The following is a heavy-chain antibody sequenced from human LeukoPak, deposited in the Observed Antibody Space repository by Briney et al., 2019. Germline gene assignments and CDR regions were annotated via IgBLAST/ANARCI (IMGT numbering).Heavy chain of an antibody. J-gene: IGHJ5*02. Sequence: PGGSLRLSCVGTGFTFRSYGMHWVRQAPGKGLEWVAFIRDTGSDKYYTESVKGRFTISRDNSKNTFYLQMNGLRTDDTALYYCAKEGDINRNTFRPTFDPQGQGTLVTVSS. D-gene: IGHD1-7*01. V-gene: IGHV3-30*02. CDR2: IRDTGSDK. CDR1: GFTFRSYG. CDR3: AKEGDINRNTFRPTFDP.